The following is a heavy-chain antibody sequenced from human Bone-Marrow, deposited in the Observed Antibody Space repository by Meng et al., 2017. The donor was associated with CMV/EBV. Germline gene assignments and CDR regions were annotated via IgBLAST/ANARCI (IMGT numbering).Heavy chain of an antibody. Sequence: LSCSASEFNCTTYSMSWLRQAPEKGLEWVASIGKRDDIIYYADSVQSRFTISKDNANSSLYLQLSRLTAQDTAIYYCVRKSGGYSDFWGQGTLVTVSS. V-gene: IGHV3-21*01. CDR2: IGKRDDII. D-gene: IGHD1-26*01. J-gene: IGHJ4*02. CDR1: EFNCTTYS. CDR3: VRKSGGYSDF.